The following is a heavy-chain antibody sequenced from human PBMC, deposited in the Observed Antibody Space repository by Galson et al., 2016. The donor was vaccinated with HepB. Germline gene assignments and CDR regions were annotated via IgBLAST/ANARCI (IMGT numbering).Heavy chain of an antibody. D-gene: IGHD3-9*01. V-gene: IGHV3-7*01. CDR1: GLPFKSSW. Sequence: LRLSCAASGLPFKSSWMDWVRQAPGKGLEWVAGIGPGESEKFYRDSVKGLFTISRDNAKNSLFLQMNSLRAEDTAVYYCVRNLRYTTYDYWGQGTLVTVSS. CDR3: VRNLRYTTYDY. CDR2: IGPGESEK. J-gene: IGHJ4*02.